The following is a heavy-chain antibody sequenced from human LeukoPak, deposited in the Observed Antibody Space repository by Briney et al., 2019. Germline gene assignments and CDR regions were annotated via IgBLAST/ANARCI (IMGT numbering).Heavy chain of an antibody. V-gene: IGHV3-23*01. CDR2: ISGSGGST. Sequence: GGSLRLSCVASGFTFSTYGMSWVRQAPGKGLEWVSAISGSGGSTYYADSVKGRFTISRDNSKNTLYLQMNSLRAEDTAVYYCAKDRDSGYDFEGNIWGQGTLVTVSS. D-gene: IGHD5-12*01. CDR3: AKDRDSGYDFEGNI. CDR1: GFTFSTYG. J-gene: IGHJ4*02.